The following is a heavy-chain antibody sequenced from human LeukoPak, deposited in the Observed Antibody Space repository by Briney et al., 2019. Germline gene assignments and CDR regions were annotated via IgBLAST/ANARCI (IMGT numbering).Heavy chain of an antibody. Sequence: PGGSLRLSCAASGFTVSSNYMSWVRQAPGKGLECVSVIYSGGSTYYADSVKGRFTTSRDNSKDTLYLQMSSLRAEDTAVYYCAKAREDTYYYDSSGYYFATPLDYWGQGTLVTVSS. J-gene: IGHJ4*02. V-gene: IGHV3-53*01. CDR3: AKAREDTYYYDSSGYYFATPLDY. CDR2: IYSGGST. D-gene: IGHD3-22*01. CDR1: GFTVSSNY.